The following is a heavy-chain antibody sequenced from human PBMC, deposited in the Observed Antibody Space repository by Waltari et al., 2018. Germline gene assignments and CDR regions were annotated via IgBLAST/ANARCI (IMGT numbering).Heavy chain of an antibody. CDR1: GFIFSSYW. J-gene: IGHJ4*02. CDR2: RKPHGSAK. D-gene: IGHD6-13*01. Sequence: EVQLVESGGGLVQPGGSLRLSCAASGFIFSSYWMSWVRQAPGKGVEWGDNRKPHGSAKYYVESVKGRFTISRNNAENSLYLQMNSLRADDTAVYYCATSEAAAGNDWGQGTLVSVSS. V-gene: IGHV3-7*01. CDR3: ATSEAAAGND.